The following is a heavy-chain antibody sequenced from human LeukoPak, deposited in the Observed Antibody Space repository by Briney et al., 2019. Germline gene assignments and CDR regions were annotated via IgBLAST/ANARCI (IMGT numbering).Heavy chain of an antibody. V-gene: IGHV3-23*01. D-gene: IGHD6-19*01. CDR1: GFTFSSYA. CDR3: AKAQRSSGSLNYFDY. CDR2: ISNGGGST. Sequence: PGGSLRLSCAASGFTFSSYAMSWVRQAPGKGLEWVSTISNGGGSTYYADSVKGRFTISGDNSKNTLYVQMNSLRADDTAVYYCAKAQRSSGSLNYFDYWGQGTLVTVSS. J-gene: IGHJ4*02.